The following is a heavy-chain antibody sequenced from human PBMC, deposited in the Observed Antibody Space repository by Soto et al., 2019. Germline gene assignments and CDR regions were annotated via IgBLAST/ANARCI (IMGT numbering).Heavy chain of an antibody. Sequence: PGESLKSSCKGSGYRFTSYLIGWVRQLPGKGLEWMGIIYPGDSDTRYSPSFQGQVTISADKSISTAYLQWSSLKASDTAMYYCARTSAAGKYYYGMDVWGQGTTVTVSS. CDR2: IYPGDSDT. D-gene: IGHD6-13*01. CDR3: ARTSAAGKYYYGMDV. V-gene: IGHV5-51*01. J-gene: IGHJ6*02. CDR1: GYRFTSYL.